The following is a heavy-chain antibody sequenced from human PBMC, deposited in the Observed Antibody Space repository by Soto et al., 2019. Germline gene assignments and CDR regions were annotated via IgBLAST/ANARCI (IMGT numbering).Heavy chain of an antibody. D-gene: IGHD6-13*01. V-gene: IGHV1-18*01. CDR3: ARIHRPLYQQHSPSYYYGMDV. J-gene: IGHJ6*02. CDR2: ISAYNGNT. CDR1: GYTFTSYG. Sequence: GASVEVSCKASGYTFTSYGISWVRQAPGQGLEWMGWISAYNGNTNYAQKLQGRVTMTTDTSTSTAYMELRSLRSDDTAVYYCARIHRPLYQQHSPSYYYGMDVWGQGTTVTVSS.